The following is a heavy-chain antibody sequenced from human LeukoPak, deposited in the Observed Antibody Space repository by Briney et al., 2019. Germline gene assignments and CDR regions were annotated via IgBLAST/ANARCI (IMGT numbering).Heavy chain of an antibody. CDR2: ISPSGGIT. CDR3: TRDTSHDYVIFDY. V-gene: IGHV3-23*01. J-gene: IGHJ4*02. Sequence: GGTLRLSCAASGFIFSSHGMNWVRQAPGKGLEWVSGISPSGGITYYTDSVKGRFTISRDNFKNTVSLQMNSLRGEDTAVYYCTRDTSHDYVIFDYWGQGTLVTVSS. CDR1: GFIFSSHG. D-gene: IGHD3-16*01.